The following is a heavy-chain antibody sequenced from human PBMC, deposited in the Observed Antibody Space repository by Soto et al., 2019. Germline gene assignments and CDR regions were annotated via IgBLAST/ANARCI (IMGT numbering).Heavy chain of an antibody. CDR2: IDWDDDK. D-gene: IGHD1-1*01. Sequence: SGPTLVNPTQTLTLTCTFSGFSLSTSGMCVSWIRQPPGKALEWLARIDWDDDKYYSTSLKTRLTISKDTSKNQVVLTMTNMDPVDTATYYCARIRPFYNWDNAPYYYYGMDVWGQGTTVTVSS. V-gene: IGHV2-70*11. CDR3: ARIRPFYNWDNAPYYYYGMDV. CDR1: GFSLSTSGMC. J-gene: IGHJ6*02.